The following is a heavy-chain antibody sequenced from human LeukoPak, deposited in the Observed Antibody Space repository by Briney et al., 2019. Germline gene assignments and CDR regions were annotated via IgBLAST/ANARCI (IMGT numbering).Heavy chain of an antibody. D-gene: IGHD3-10*01. V-gene: IGHV3-53*01. CDR2: IYSGGSA. J-gene: IGHJ6*02. CDR3: ARDPGYYYGMDV. CDR1: GFTVSSNY. Sequence: PGGSLRLSCAASGFTVSSNYMSWVRQAPGKGLEWVSVIYSGGSAYYADSVKGGFTISRDNSKNTLYLQMNSLRAEDTAVYYCARDPGYYYGMDVWGQGTTVTVSS.